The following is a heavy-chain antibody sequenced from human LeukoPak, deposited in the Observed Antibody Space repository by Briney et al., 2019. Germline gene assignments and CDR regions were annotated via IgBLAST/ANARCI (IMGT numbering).Heavy chain of an antibody. V-gene: IGHV3-30*18. CDR1: GFIFSSYG. D-gene: IGHD1-26*01. Sequence: GWSLRLSFAASGFIFSSYGMHWVRQAPATGLDGVAVISYDGSNKYYADTVKDRFAISRDNSKNTLYLQMNSLRAEDTAVYYCAKDGVSGSYYCDYYYMDVWGKGTTVTVSS. CDR2: ISYDGSNK. J-gene: IGHJ6*03. CDR3: AKDGVSGSYYCDYYYMDV.